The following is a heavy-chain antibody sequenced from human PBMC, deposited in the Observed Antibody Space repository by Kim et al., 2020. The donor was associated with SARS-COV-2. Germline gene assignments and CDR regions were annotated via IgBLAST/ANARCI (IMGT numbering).Heavy chain of an antibody. D-gene: IGHD5-18*01. CDR3: ARDGLGAMVPGGY. Sequence: GGSLRLSCAASGFTFSSYGMHWVRQAPGKGLGWVAVIWYDGSNKYYADSVKGRFTISRDNSKNTLYLQMNSLRAEDTAVYYCARDGLGAMVPGGYWGQGT. J-gene: IGHJ4*02. CDR2: IWYDGSNK. V-gene: IGHV3-33*01. CDR1: GFTFSSYG.